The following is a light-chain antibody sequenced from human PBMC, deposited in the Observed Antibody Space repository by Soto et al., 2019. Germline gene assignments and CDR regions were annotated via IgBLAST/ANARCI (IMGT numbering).Light chain of an antibody. V-gene: IGKV3-20*01. CDR1: QSVRSNF. CDR3: QEYGRSPCT. CDR2: GAS. J-gene: IGKJ1*01. Sequence: VLTQSPGTLSLSPGERATLSCRASQSVRSNFLAWYQQRPGQAPRLLIYGASSRATGIPDRFSGSGSGTDFTLTITRLEPEDFAVYYCQEYGRSPCTFGQGTTVEMK.